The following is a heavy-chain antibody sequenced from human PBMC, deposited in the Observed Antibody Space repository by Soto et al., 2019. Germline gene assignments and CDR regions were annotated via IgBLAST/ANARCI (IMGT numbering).Heavy chain of an antibody. V-gene: IGHV1-18*01. Sequence: QVQLVQSGAEVKKPGASVKVSCKASGYTFTSYGISWVRQAPGQGLEWMGWINPYNGNTNYAQKLQGRVTMTTDKSTSPDYMELRSLRSDDTAVYYCARDPVGGNWFDPWGQGTLVTVSS. J-gene: IGHJ5*02. D-gene: IGHD1-26*01. CDR2: INPYNGNT. CDR1: GYTFTSYG. CDR3: ARDPVGGNWFDP.